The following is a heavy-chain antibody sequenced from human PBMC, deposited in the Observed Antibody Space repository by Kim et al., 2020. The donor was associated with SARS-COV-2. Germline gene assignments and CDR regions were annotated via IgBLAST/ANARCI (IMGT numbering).Heavy chain of an antibody. J-gene: IGHJ4*02. CDR3: ARVSDCSSTSCYGPSFDY. Sequence: SETLSLTCTVSGGSISSYYWSWIRQPPGKGLEWIGYIYYSGSTNYNPSLKSRVTISVDTSKNQFSLKLSSVTAADTAVYYCARVSDCSSTSCYGPSFDYWGQGTLVTVSS. CDR2: IYYSGST. D-gene: IGHD2-2*01. V-gene: IGHV4-59*01. CDR1: GGSISSYY.